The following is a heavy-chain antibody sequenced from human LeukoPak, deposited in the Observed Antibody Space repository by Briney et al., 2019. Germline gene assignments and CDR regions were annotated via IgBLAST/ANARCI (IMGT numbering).Heavy chain of an antibody. CDR2: IRYDGSNK. CDR1: GFTFSSYG. Sequence: PGGSLRLSCAASGFTFSSYGMHWVRQAPGKGLEWVAFIRYDGSNKYYADSVKGRFTISRDNSKNTLYLQMNSLRAEDTAVYYCAKVFRVGASAFDIWGQGTMVTVSS. CDR3: AKVFRVGASAFDI. V-gene: IGHV3-30*02. J-gene: IGHJ3*02. D-gene: IGHD1-26*01.